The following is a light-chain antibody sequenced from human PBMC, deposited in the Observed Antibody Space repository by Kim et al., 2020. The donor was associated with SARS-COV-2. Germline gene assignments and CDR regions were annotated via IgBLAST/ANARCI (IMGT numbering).Light chain of an antibody. J-gene: IGKJ1*01. CDR1: QSILDSDGTTS. Sequence: IGMTQTPLSLSVTPGQPASISCKSTQSILDSDGTTSLFWYLQKPGQSPQLLISEVSRRFSGVPDRFSGSGAGADFTPTISRVEPEDVGVYYCMQGIHLPWTFGQGTKVDIK. CDR2: EVS. CDR3: MQGIHLPWT. V-gene: IGKV2-29*03.